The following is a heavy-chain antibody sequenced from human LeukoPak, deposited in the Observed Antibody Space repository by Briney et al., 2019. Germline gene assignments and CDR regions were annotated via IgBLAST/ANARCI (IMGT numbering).Heavy chain of an antibody. V-gene: IGHV3-30*02. CDR2: IRSVGSNR. CDR3: AKDAARVRPWIQKTATYMDV. J-gene: IGHJ6*03. D-gene: IGHD5-18*01. Sequence: PGGSLRLSCAASLFTLSSYAMSWVRQAPGKGLEGVAVIRSVGSNRYYADSVKGRFTISRDNSKNTLYLQMNSLRPEDTAVYYCAKDAARVRPWIQKTATYMDVWGKGITVTISS. CDR1: LFTLSSYA.